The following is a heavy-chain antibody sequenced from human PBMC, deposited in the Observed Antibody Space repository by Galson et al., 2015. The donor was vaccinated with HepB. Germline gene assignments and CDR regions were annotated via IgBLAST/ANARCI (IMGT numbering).Heavy chain of an antibody. CDR3: ARVATFYDSSGYYTAMYAFDI. CDR1: GFTFSSYS. V-gene: IGHV3-21*01. D-gene: IGHD3-22*01. J-gene: IGHJ3*02. CDR2: ISSSSSYI. Sequence: SLRLSCAASGFTFSSYSMNWVRQAPGKGLEWVSSISSSSSYIYYADSVKGRFTISRDNAKNSLYLQMNSLRAEDTAVYYCARVATFYDSSGYYTAMYAFDIWGQGTMVTVSS.